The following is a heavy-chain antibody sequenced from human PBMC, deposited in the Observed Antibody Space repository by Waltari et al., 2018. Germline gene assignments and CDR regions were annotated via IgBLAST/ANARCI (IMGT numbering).Heavy chain of an antibody. CDR3: AVSIVGATSWYFDL. V-gene: IGHV4-39*07. J-gene: IGHJ2*01. Sequence: QLQLQESGPGLVKPSETLSLTCTVSGGSISSSSYYWGWIRQPPGKGLEWIGSTYYSGSTYCNPSLKSRVTISVDTSKNQFSLTLSSVTAADTAVCYCAVSIVGATSWYFDLWGRGTLVTVSS. D-gene: IGHD1-26*01. CDR1: GGSISSSSYY. CDR2: TYYSGST.